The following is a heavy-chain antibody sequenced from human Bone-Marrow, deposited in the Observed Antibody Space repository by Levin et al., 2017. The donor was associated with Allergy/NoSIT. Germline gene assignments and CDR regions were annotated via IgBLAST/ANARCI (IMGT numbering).Heavy chain of an antibody. CDR3: ARMIQLDGYYGSGSPRNYYYGMDV. CDR2: MYSTGEK. D-gene: IGHD3-10*01. J-gene: IGHJ6*02. Sequence: SGPTLVKPTETLTLTYTVSGFSLSNARMGVSWIRQPPGKALEWLAHMYSTGEKSYSTSLKSRVTISKDTSKSQVVLTMANVDPVDTATYFSARMIQLDGYYGSGSPRNYYYGMDVWGQGTTVTVSS. V-gene: IGHV2-26*01. CDR1: GFSLSNARMG.